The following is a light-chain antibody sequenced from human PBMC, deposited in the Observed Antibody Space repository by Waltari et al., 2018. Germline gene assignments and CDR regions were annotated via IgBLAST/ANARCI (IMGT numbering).Light chain of an antibody. CDR2: DVS. CDR1: QDISHY. CDR3: QQLSGFPFT. V-gene: IGKV1-33*01. Sequence: DSQMTQSPSSLSARVEDRVPTTCHASQDISHYLNWYQQKRGRAPKLLISDVSNLQRGVPSRFSGSGSGTDFTFTISSLQPEDIATYYCQQLSGFPFTFGPGTKVDVK. J-gene: IGKJ3*01.